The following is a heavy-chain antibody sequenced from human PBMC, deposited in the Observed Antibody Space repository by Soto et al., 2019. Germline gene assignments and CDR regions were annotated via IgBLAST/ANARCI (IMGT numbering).Heavy chain of an antibody. CDR2: IIPIFGTA. CDR1: GGTFSSYA. V-gene: IGHV1-69*06. Sequence: QVQLVQSGAEVKKPGSSVKVSCKASGGTFSSYAISWVRQAPGQGLEWMGGIIPIFGTANYAQKFQGRVTITADKSTSTAYMALSSLRSEDTAVYYCARAFHSSSSTYYYYGMDVWGQGTTVTVSS. CDR3: ARAFHSSSSTYYYYGMDV. D-gene: IGHD6-6*01. J-gene: IGHJ6*02.